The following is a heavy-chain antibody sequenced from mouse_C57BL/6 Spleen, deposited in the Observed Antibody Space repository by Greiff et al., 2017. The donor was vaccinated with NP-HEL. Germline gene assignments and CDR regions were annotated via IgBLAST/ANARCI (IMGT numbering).Heavy chain of an antibody. CDR2: IYPGDGDT. CDR1: GYAFSSSW. V-gene: IGHV1-82*01. D-gene: IGHD3-1*01. J-gene: IGHJ2*01. CDR3: ARGVGTGYYFDY. Sequence: VQLVESGPELVKPGASVKISCKASGYAFSSSWMNWVKQRPGKGLEWIGRIYPGDGDTNYNGKFKGKATLTADKSSSTAYMQLSSLTSEDSAVYFCARGVGTGYYFDYWGQGTTLTVSS.